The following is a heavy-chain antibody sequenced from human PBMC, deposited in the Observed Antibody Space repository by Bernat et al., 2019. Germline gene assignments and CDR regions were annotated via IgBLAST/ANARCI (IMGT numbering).Heavy chain of an antibody. CDR1: GFTVGNNY. CDR2: IYSGGGT. D-gene: IGHD2-15*01. J-gene: IGHJ4*02. V-gene: IGHV3-66*01. Sequence: EVQLVESGGGLVQPGESLRLSCAASGFTVGNNYMRWVRQAPGKGLEWVSHIYSGGGTYYADSVKGRFTISRDNSKNTVYLQMNGLRAEDTAVYYCARDRHCSGGSCYGAWGQGTLVTVSS. CDR3: ARDRHCSGGSCYGA.